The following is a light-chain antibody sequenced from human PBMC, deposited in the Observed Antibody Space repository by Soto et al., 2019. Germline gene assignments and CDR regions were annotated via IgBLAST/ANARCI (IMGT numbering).Light chain of an antibody. CDR1: QSVSSY. CDR3: QQRSNWPPIT. J-gene: IGKJ5*01. CDR2: DAS. Sequence: EILFTQSPAPPSLSPGERATLSCRASQSVSSYLAWYQHKPGQAPRLLIYDASNRATGIPARFSGSGSGTDFTLIISSLEPEDFAVYYCQQRSNWPPITFGQGTRLEIK. V-gene: IGKV3-11*01.